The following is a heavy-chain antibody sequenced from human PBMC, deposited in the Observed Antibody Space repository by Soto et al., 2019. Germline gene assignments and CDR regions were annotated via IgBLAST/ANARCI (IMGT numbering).Heavy chain of an antibody. CDR2: IYYSGST. V-gene: IGHV4-59*01. J-gene: IGHJ4*02. CDR3: ARGDYYGRSEY. D-gene: IGHD3-10*01. CDR1: VGSISSYY. Sequence: PSETLSLTCTFSVGSISSYYWSCNRHPPGKGLEWIGYIYYSGSTSYNPSLKSRVTMTVDTSKNQFSLKLYSVTAADTAVYYCARGDYYGRSEYWGPGTLVIVS.